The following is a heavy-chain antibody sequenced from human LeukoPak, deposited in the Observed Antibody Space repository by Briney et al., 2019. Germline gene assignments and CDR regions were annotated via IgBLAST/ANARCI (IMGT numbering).Heavy chain of an antibody. CDR3: VRDWDHFDFDS. D-gene: IGHD3-9*01. Sequence: GSLRLSCAASGFTFSNYWMHWVRQAPGKGLVWVSRIKGDGSHTIYADSVKGRFTISRDNAKNTLYLQMKSLRAEDTAVCYCVRDWDHFDFDSWGLGTLVTVSS. CDR1: GFTFSNYW. CDR2: IKGDGSHT. V-gene: IGHV3-74*01. J-gene: IGHJ5*01.